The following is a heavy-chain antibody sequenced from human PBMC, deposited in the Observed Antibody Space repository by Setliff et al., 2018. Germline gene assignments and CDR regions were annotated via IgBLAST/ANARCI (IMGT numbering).Heavy chain of an antibody. Sequence: SETLSLTCAVSGLSISGEYYWGWIRQPPGGGPEWIGIIYHDGRAYYSTSLKSRVNLSLDMSKTQFSLHLNSVTAADTAVYYCMRQVGGGLWYFDYWGQGILVTAPQ. J-gene: IGHJ4*02. CDR3: MRQVGGGLWYFDY. D-gene: IGHD2-15*01. V-gene: IGHV4-38-2*01. CDR1: GLSISGEYY. CDR2: IYHDGRA.